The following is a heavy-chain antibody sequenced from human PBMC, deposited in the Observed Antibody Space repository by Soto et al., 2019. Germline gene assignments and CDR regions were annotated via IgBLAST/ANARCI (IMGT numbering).Heavy chain of an antibody. V-gene: IGHV4-30-4*01. CDR2: IYYSGST. Sequence: SETLSLTCTVSGGSIISGDYYFICIRQPPWNGLEWIGYIYYSGSTYYNPSLKSRVTISVDTSKNQFSLKLSSVTAADTAVYYCARAYYDSSGYYYSTYYFDYWGQGTLVTVSS. CDR1: GGSIISGDYY. CDR3: ARAYYDSSGYYYSTYYFDY. D-gene: IGHD3-22*01. J-gene: IGHJ4*02.